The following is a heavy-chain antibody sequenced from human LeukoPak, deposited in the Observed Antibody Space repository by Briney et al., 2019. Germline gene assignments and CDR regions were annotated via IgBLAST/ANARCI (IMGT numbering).Heavy chain of an antibody. Sequence: GGSLRLSCAASGFTFSSYAMHWVRQAPGKGLEWVAVISYDGSNKYYADSVKGRFTISRDNAKNSLYLQMNSLRAEDTAVYYCVRGPLASGVVVYYYYYLDVWGKGTTVTVSS. D-gene: IGHD3-3*01. V-gene: IGHV3-30-3*01. CDR2: ISYDGSNK. CDR1: GFTFSSYA. J-gene: IGHJ6*03. CDR3: VRGPLASGVVVYYYYYLDV.